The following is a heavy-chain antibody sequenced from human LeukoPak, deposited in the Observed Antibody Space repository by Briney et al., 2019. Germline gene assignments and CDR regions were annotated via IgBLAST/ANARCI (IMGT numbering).Heavy chain of an antibody. Sequence: GGSLRLSCAASGFTFINYDMHWVRQAPGKGLEWVTFIRNDGGDKNYADSVKGRFSVSRDNSKNTLYLQMNSLRPEDTAVYYCAKDLERLGGGVNFDYWGQGTLVTVSS. CDR2: IRNDGGDK. CDR1: GFTFINYD. J-gene: IGHJ4*02. D-gene: IGHD3-16*01. CDR3: AKDLERLGGGVNFDY. V-gene: IGHV3-30*02.